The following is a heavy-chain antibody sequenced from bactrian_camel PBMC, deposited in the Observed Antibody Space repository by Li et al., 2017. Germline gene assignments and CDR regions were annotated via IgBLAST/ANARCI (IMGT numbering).Heavy chain of an antibody. D-gene: IGHD3*01. CDR2: IDTGGST. Sequence: HVQLVESGGGSVQAGGSLRLSCAASGYTYNTSCMGWFRQPPGKEREEIATIDTGGSTTYAESVRGRFTISRGNVPNTVHLQMNSLKPEDTAMYYCATDSSLILREGCTVSAEFLGSWGQGT. V-gene: IGHV3S53*01. J-gene: IGHJ3*01. CDR1: GYTYNTSC. CDR3: ATDSSLILREGCTVSAEFLGS.